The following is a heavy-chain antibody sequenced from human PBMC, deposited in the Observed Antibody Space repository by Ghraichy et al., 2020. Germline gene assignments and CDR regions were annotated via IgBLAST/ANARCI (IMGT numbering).Heavy chain of an antibody. V-gene: IGHV4-34*01. D-gene: IGHD6-19*01. CDR1: GGSFSGYY. J-gene: IGHJ4*02. CDR2: INHSGST. Sequence: SQTLSLTCAVYGGSFSGYYWSWIRQPPGKGLEWIGEINHSGSTNYNPSLTSRVTISVDTSKNQFSLKLSSVTAADTAVYYCARARAGIAVAGTFDYWGQGTLVTVSS. CDR3: ARARAGIAVAGTFDY.